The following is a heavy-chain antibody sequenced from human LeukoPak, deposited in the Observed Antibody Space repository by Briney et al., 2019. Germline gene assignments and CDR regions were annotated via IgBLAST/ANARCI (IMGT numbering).Heavy chain of an antibody. CDR3: ARRSGSPDAFDI. Sequence: SETLSLTCTVSGGSISTSNYYWGWIRQPPGKGLEWIGNIFYSGSTYYSPSLRSRVTISVDTSKNQFSLKLSSVTAADTAVYYCARRSGSPDAFDIWGQGTMVTVSS. CDR1: GGSISTSNYY. CDR2: IFYSGST. J-gene: IGHJ3*02. D-gene: IGHD1-26*01. V-gene: IGHV4-39*01.